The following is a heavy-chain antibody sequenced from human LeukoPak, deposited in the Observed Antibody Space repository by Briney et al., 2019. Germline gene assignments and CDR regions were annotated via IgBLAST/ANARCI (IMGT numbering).Heavy chain of an antibody. CDR2: ISASGGST. V-gene: IGHV3-23*01. J-gene: IGHJ4*02. D-gene: IGHD2-2*01. CDR1: GFTFSNYA. CDR3: AKEGRSQLFDY. Sequence: GGSLRLSCAASGFTFSNYAMSWVRQAPGKGLEWVSAISASGGSTYYADSVKGRFTISTDNSKNTLYLQMNSLRAEDTAVYYCAKEGRSQLFDYWGQGTLVTVSS.